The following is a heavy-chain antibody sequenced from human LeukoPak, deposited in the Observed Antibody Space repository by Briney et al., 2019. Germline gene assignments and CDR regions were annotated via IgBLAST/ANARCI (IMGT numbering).Heavy chain of an antibody. Sequence: PGGSLRLSCAASGFTVSSNYMSWVRQAPGKGLEWVSVIYSGGSTYYADSVKGRFTISRDNSKNTLYLQMNSLRAEDTAVYYCARNGASGWSYYFDYWGQGTLVTVSS. CDR1: GFTVSSNY. CDR3: ARNGASGWSYYFDY. D-gene: IGHD6-19*01. V-gene: IGHV3-53*01. J-gene: IGHJ4*02. CDR2: IYSGGST.